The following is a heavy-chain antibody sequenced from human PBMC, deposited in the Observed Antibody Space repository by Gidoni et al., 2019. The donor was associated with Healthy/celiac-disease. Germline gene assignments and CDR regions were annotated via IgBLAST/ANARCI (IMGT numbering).Heavy chain of an antibody. D-gene: IGHD1-1*01. Sequence: EVQLLESGGGLVQPGGSLRLSCAASGFTFSSYAISWVRQAPGTGLEWFSAISGSGGSTYYADSVKGRFTIARDNSKNTLYLQMNSLRDEETAVYYCAKDWPWNDEGWFDPWGQGTLVTVSS. J-gene: IGHJ5*02. CDR1: GFTFSSYA. CDR2: ISGSGGST. CDR3: AKDWPWNDEGWFDP. V-gene: IGHV3-23*01.